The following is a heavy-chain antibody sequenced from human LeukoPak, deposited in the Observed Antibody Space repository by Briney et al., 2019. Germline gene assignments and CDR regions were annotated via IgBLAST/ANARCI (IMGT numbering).Heavy chain of an antibody. CDR2: IDWDDDK. CDR3: ARLQGATIGAKWFDP. Sequence: SGPALVKPTPTLTLTCTFSGFSLTTTGMRVSWIRQPPGKALEWLSRIDWDDDKFYSTSLKTRLTISKDTSKNQVVLTMTNMDPVDTATYYCARLQGATIGAKWFDPWGQGTLVTVSS. J-gene: IGHJ5*02. V-gene: IGHV2-70*04. CDR1: GFSLTTTGMR. D-gene: IGHD4/OR15-4a*01.